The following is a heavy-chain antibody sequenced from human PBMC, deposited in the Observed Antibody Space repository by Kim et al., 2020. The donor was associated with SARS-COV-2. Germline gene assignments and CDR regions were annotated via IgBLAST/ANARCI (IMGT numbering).Heavy chain of an antibody. CDR2: TT. J-gene: IGHJ3*02. V-gene: IGHV3-48*02. CDR3: ARGSGRGFDI. Sequence: TTYYADSVRGRLSIARDNAKNSLYLQMNGVIDEDTATYYCARGSGRGFDIWGQGTMVTVSS. D-gene: IGHD1-26*01.